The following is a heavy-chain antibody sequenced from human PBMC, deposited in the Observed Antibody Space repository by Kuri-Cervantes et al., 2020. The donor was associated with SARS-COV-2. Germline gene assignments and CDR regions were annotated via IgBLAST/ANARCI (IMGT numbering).Heavy chain of an antibody. CDR3: ARGHIGVVPSPFLGLGPHSYYYHMDV. V-gene: IGHV4-34*01. D-gene: IGHD2-2*01. CDR1: GASLNTYS. Sequence: SETLSLTCAVFGASLNTYSWSWIRQPPGKGLEWIGEINHSGGTKYKASLKGRVSISVDASKNQISLKPTSATAADAAVYYCARGHIGVVPSPFLGLGPHSYYYHMDVWGQGTTVTVSS. CDR2: INHSGGT. J-gene: IGHJ6*02.